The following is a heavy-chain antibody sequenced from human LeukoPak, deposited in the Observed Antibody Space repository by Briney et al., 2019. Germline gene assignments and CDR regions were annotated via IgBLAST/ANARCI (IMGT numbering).Heavy chain of an antibody. V-gene: IGHV3-48*03. CDR1: GFTFSSYE. CDR2: ISSSGSTI. D-gene: IGHD6-6*01. CDR3: ARDRLGAVRLDY. J-gene: IGHJ4*02. Sequence: PGGSLRLSCAASGFTFSSYEMNWVRQAPGKGLEWVSYISSSGSTIYYADSVKGRFTISRDNAKNSLYLQMNSLRAEDTAVYYCARDRLGAVRLDYWGQGTLVTVSS.